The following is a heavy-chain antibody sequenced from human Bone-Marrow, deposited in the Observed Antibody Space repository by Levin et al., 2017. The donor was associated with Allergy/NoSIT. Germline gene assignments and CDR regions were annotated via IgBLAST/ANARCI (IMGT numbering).Heavy chain of an antibody. V-gene: IGHV3-21*01. CDR1: GLSITSYS. CDR3: ARDLTNYGGKTLGY. CDR2: ITSSSRHI. J-gene: IGHJ4*02. Sequence: GESLKISCAASGLSITSYSMNWVRQAPGKGLEWVSSITSSSRHIDYADSVKGRFTISRDNAKNSLYLQMNRLRIEDTAVYYCARDLTNYGGKTLGYWGQGTLVTVSS. D-gene: IGHD4-23*01.